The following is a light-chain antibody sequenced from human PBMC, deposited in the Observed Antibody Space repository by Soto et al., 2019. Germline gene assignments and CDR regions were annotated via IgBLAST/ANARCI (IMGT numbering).Light chain of an antibody. V-gene: IGKV3-20*01. Sequence: EIVLTQSPGTLSLSPGERATLSCRASQSVSSGYFAWYQQKPGQAPRLLIYGASSRATGIPDRFSGSGSGKDFTLTISRLEPEDFAVYYCQQYGSSPLTFGGGTKVEIK. CDR1: QSVSSGY. CDR3: QQYGSSPLT. CDR2: GAS. J-gene: IGKJ4*01.